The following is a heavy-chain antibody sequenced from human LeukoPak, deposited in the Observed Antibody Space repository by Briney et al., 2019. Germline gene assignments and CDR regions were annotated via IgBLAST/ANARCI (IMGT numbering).Heavy chain of an antibody. CDR2: INPSGGST. J-gene: IGHJ3*02. CDR1: GHTYTSYY. CDR3: ARVRYSGSRTGKSAFDI. V-gene: IGHV1-46*01. Sequence: APVRPSCNAAGHTYTSYYMHSLRQAPRQGLGWMGVINPSGGSTSYAQEFQGRVTMTRDMYTSTVYMELSSLRSEDTAVYYCARVRYSGSRTGKSAFDIWGQGTMVTVSS. D-gene: IGHD1-26*01.